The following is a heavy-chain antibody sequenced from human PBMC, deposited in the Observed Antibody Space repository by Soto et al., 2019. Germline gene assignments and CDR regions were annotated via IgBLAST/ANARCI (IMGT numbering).Heavy chain of an antibody. CDR2: INHSGST. V-gene: IGHV4-34*01. CDR1: GGSFSGYY. D-gene: IGHD3-10*01. J-gene: IGHJ6*02. CDR3: ARGEGSIWFGELSLYYYYYGMDV. Sequence: QVQLQQWGAGLLKPSETLSLTCAVYGGSFSGYYWSWIHQPPGKGLEWIGEINHSGSTNYNPSLKSRVTISVDTSKNQFSLKLSSVTAADTAVYYCARGEGSIWFGELSLYYYYYGMDVWGQGTTVTVSS.